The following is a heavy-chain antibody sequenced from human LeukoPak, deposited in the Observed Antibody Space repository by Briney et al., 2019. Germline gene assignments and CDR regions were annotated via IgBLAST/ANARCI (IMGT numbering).Heavy chain of an antibody. V-gene: IGHV4-34*01. CDR1: GGSFSGYY. CDR2: INHSGST. D-gene: IGHD6-19*01. Sequence: SETLSLTCAVYGGSFSGYYWSWIRQPPGKGLEWIGEINHSGSTSYNPSLKSRVTISVDTSKNQFSLKLSSVTAADTAVYYCASTAGMRDYWGQGTLVTVSS. CDR3: ASTAGMRDY. J-gene: IGHJ4*02.